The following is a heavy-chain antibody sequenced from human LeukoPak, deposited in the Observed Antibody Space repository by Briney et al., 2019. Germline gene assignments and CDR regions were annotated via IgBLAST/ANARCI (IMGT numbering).Heavy chain of an antibody. J-gene: IGHJ4*02. CDR2: ISAYNGNT. CDR1: GYTFSSYG. CDR3: ARGRGYCSSTSCRRGIFDY. D-gene: IGHD2-2*01. Sequence: ASVKVSCKASGYTFSSYGISWVRQAPGQGLEWMGGISAYNGNTRYAQKLQGRVTMTTDTSTSTTYMELRSLRSDDTAVYYCARGRGYCSSTSCRRGIFDYWGQGTLVTVSS. V-gene: IGHV1-18*01.